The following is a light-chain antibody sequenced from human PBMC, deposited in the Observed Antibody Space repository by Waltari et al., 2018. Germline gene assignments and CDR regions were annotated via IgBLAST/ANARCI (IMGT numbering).Light chain of an antibody. V-gene: IGKV3-20*01. J-gene: IGKJ1*01. Sequence: DIVLTQFPGTRSLSAGERATLSCRASPSIGKYLAWYQLRPGQAPRLLIYDAYIRAAGIPDRISGSGSGTDFSLTISRLAPDDFAMYYCQHYVRLPVTFGQGTKVEIK. CDR3: QHYVRLPVT. CDR2: DAY. CDR1: PSIGKY.